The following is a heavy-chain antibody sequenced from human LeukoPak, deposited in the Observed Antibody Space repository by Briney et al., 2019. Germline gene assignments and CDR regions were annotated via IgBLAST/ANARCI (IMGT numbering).Heavy chain of an antibody. CDR2: IIPILGIA. V-gene: IGHV1-69*04. Sequence: VASVKVSCKASGGTFSSYAISWVRQAPGQGLEWMGRIIPILGIANYAQKFQGRVTITADKSTSTAYMELSSLRSEDTAVYYRARDSSWYRDYYYYYGMDVWGQGTTVTVSS. CDR1: GGTFSSYA. CDR3: ARDSSWYRDYYYYYGMDV. D-gene: IGHD6-13*01. J-gene: IGHJ6*02.